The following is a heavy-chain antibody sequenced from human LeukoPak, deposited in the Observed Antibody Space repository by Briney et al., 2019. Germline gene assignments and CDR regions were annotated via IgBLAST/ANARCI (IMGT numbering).Heavy chain of an antibody. CDR1: GGSISSYY. CDR2: IYTSGST. CDR3: AREDSSSWYRTIDY. D-gene: IGHD6-13*01. V-gene: IGHV4-4*07. Sequence: SETLSLTCTVSGGSISSYYWSWIRQPAGKGLEWIGRIYTSGSTNYNPSLKSRVTMSVDTSKNQFSLKLSSVTAADTAVYYCAREDSSSWYRTIDYWGQGTLVTVSS. J-gene: IGHJ4*02.